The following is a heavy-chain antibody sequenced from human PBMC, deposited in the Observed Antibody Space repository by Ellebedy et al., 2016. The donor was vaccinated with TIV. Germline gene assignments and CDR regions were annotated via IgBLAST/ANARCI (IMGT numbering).Heavy chain of an antibody. CDR2: INWNSNSI. D-gene: IGHD3-10*01. CDR3: VSGRYGTGSQSYYFDK. Sequence: SLKISXAASGFTFDDYAMHWVRQAPGKGLEWVSGINWNSNSIVYADSVKGRFTISRDNEKNFLYLQMSSLKVQDTAFYYCVSGRYGTGSQSYYFDKWGRGTLVTVSS. J-gene: IGHJ4*01. V-gene: IGHV3-9*01. CDR1: GFTFDDYA.